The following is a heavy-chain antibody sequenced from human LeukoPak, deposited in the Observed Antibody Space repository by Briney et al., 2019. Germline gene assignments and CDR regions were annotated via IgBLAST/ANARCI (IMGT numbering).Heavy chain of an antibody. J-gene: IGHJ3*02. CDR3: ARDVGAKIAFDI. CDR1: GYTFTGYY. D-gene: IGHD4/OR15-4a*01. Sequence: GASVKVSCKASGYTFTGYYMHWVRQAPGQGLEWMGGIIPIFGTANYAQNFQGRVTITADKSTSTAYMELSSLRSEDTAVYYCARDVGAKIAFDIWGQGTMVAVSS. CDR2: IIPIFGTA. V-gene: IGHV1-69*06.